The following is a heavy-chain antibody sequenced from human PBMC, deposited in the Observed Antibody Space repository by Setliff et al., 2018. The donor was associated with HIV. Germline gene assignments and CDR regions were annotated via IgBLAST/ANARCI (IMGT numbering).Heavy chain of an antibody. Sequence: LRLSCAASGFTFSSYWMSWVRQAPGKGLEWVADIKQDGSKAYYMDSVKGRFTISRDNPKNSLYLQMTSLRAEDTAVYYCARDDSNGNTDAFDIWGQGTTVT. D-gene: IGHD5-18*01. CDR3: ARDDSNGNTDAFDI. CDR2: IKQDGSKA. CDR1: GFTFSSYW. V-gene: IGHV3-7*04. J-gene: IGHJ3*02.